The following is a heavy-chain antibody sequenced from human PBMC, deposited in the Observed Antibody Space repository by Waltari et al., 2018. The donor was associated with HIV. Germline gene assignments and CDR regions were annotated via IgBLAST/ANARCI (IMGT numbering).Heavy chain of an antibody. CDR3: ASTGYYFDSSGYPRYFDY. D-gene: IGHD3-22*01. V-gene: IGHV1-8*01. CDR2: MIPIRGNT. CDR1: GYTFTSYD. Sequence: QVQLVQSGAEVKKPGASVTVSCKASGYTFTSYDINWVRQATGQGPEWMGWMIPIRGNTGYAQKFQGRVTMTRNTSISTAYMELSSLRSEDTAVYYCASTGYYFDSSGYPRYFDYWGQGTLVTVSS. J-gene: IGHJ4*02.